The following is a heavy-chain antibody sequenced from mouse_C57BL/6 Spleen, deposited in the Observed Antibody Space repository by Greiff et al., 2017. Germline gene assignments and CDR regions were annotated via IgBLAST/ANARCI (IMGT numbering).Heavy chain of an antibody. CDR3: ARSDDYDGFAY. CDR1: GYSFTGYF. D-gene: IGHD2-4*01. J-gene: IGHJ3*01. CDR2: INPYNGDT. Sequence: VQLQQSGPELVKPGASVKISCKASGYSFTGYFMNWVMQSPGKSLEWIGRINPYNGDTFYNQKFKGKATLTVDKSSSTAHMELRSLTSEDSAVYYCARSDDYDGFAYWGQGTLVTVSA. V-gene: IGHV1-20*01.